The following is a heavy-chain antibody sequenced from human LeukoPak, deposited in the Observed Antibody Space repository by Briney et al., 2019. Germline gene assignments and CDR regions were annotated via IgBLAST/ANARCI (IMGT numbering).Heavy chain of an antibody. J-gene: IGHJ6*03. CDR1: GGTFSSYA. D-gene: IGHD3-3*01. V-gene: IGHV1-46*01. Sequence: ASVKVSCKASGGTFSSYAISWVRQAPGQGLEWMGIINPSGGSTSYAQKFQGRVTMTRDTSTSTVYMELSSLRSEDTAVYYCAKVSIFGVVLYYMDVWGKGTTVTVSS. CDR3: AKVSIFGVVLYYMDV. CDR2: INPSGGST.